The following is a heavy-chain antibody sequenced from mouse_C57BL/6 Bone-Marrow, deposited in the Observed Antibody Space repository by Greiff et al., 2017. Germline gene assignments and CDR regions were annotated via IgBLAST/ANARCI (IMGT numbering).Heavy chain of an antibody. CDR3: TVYYGSSCVAWFAY. CDR1: GFNIKDDY. V-gene: IGHV14-4*01. D-gene: IGHD1-1*01. CDR2: IDPENGDT. Sequence: EVQLQQSGAELVRPGASVKLSCTASGFNIKDDYMHWVKQRPEQGLEWIGWIDPENGDTEYASKFQGKATITADTSSNTAYLQRSSLTSEYTAVYYCTVYYGSSCVAWFAYWGQGTLVTVSA. J-gene: IGHJ3*01.